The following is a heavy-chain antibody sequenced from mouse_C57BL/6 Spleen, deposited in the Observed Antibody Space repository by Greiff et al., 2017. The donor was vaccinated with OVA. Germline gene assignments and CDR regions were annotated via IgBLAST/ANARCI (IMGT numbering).Heavy chain of an antibody. J-gene: IGHJ4*01. V-gene: IGHV1-22*01. D-gene: IGHD2-4*01. CDR1: GYTFTDYN. CDR3: ARPIYYDYGYAMDY. CDR2: INPNNGGT. Sequence: EVQLQQSGPELVKPGASVKMSCKASGYTFTDYNMHWVKQSHGKSLEWIGYINPNNGGTSYNQKFKGKATLTVNKSSSTAYMELRSLTSEDSAVYYCARPIYYDYGYAMDYWGQGTSVTVSS.